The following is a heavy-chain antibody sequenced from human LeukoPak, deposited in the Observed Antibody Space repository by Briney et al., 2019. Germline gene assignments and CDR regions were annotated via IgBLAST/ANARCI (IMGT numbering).Heavy chain of an antibody. J-gene: IGHJ3*02. Sequence: GGSLRLSCAASGFTFSTYAISWVRQAPGKGLEWVSCIRSTSNYIFYADSVSGRFTISKDNAKNSLYPQMNSLRAEDTAVYYCARARSSSWYDAFDIWGQGTMVTVSS. CDR2: IRSTSNYI. CDR1: GFTFSTYA. D-gene: IGHD6-13*01. CDR3: ARARSSSWYDAFDI. V-gene: IGHV3-21*01.